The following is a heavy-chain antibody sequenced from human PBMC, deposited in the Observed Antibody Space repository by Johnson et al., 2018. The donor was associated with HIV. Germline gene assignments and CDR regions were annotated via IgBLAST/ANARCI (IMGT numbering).Heavy chain of an antibody. J-gene: IGHJ3*02. CDR3: ARGAVAAGLGAFDI. Sequence: QVQLVESGGGVVQPGRSLRLSCAASGFTFSSYAMHWVRQAPGKGLEWVAVISYDGSDKYYAASVKGRFTISRDSSKNTLYLQMNTLRADDTAVYYCARGAVAAGLGAFDIWGQGTMVTVSS. CDR2: ISYDGSDK. D-gene: IGHD6-19*01. V-gene: IGHV3-30*04. CDR1: GFTFSSYA.